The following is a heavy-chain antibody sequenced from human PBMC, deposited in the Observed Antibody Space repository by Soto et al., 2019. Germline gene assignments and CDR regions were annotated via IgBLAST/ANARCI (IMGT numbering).Heavy chain of an antibody. V-gene: IGHV1-2*02. Sequence: QVHLVQSGAEVKKPGASVKVSCKTSGYTFSAYYMHWVRQAPGQGLEWMGWIHPKSGGTLYAQKFQVRVTLTSDTSISTGYMELSRLRSDDPAVDYCARGGTFAYDTSGYAVYWGQGTLFTCSS. CDR1: GYTFSAYY. CDR3: ARGGTFAYDTSGYAVY. D-gene: IGHD3-22*01. CDR2: IHPKSGGT. J-gene: IGHJ4*02.